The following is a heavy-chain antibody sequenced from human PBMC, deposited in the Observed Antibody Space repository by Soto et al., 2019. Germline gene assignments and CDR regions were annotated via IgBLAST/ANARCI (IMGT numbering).Heavy chain of an antibody. Sequence: QLQLQESGPGLVKPSETLSLTCTVSGGSISSSSYYWVWIRQPPGKGLEWLGSIYSSGNTYYNPSLKSRLTISVDTSKNQFSLKLSSVTAADTAVYYCARHFMVRGALVAFDIWGQGTMVTVSS. D-gene: IGHD3-10*01. CDR3: ARHFMVRGALVAFDI. J-gene: IGHJ3*02. CDR2: IYSSGNT. CDR1: GGSISSSSYY. V-gene: IGHV4-39*01.